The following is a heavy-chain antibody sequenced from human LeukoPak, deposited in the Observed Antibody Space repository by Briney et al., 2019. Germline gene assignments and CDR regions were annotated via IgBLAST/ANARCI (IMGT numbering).Heavy chain of an antibody. Sequence: SETLSLTCTVSGGSISSSSSYYWAWIRQPPGKGLEWIGTMSNSGSAYYNPSLKSRVTISGDTSKNQFSLKLSSVTAADTAVFYCARRSQTAAGRGIDYWGQGTLVTVSS. CDR1: GGSISSSSSYY. CDR2: MSNSGSA. J-gene: IGHJ4*02. D-gene: IGHD6-13*01. CDR3: ARRSQTAAGRGIDY. V-gene: IGHV4-39*01.